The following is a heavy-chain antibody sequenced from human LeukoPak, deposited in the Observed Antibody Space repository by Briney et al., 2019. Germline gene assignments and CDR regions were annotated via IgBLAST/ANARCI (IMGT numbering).Heavy chain of an antibody. CDR1: GFTFSNYW. V-gene: IGHV3-7*01. D-gene: IGHD6-19*01. Sequence: GGSLRLSCEVSGFTFSNYWMSWVRQAPGNGLEWVANIKQDGSEKYYADSVKGRFTISRDNAKNSLYLQMNSLRAEDTAVYYCARDRFGGWSSGGFDYWGQGTLVTVSS. CDR2: IKQDGSEK. J-gene: IGHJ4*02. CDR3: ARDRFGGWSSGGFDY.